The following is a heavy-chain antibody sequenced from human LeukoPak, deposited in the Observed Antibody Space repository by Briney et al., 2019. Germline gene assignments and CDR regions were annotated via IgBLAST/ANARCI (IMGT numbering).Heavy chain of an antibody. CDR1: GFSFTNFG. D-gene: IGHD3-10*01. CDR3: ARDRGAYRGYYYGMDV. V-gene: IGHV3-7*01. CDR2: MTQEGSEK. Sequence: PGGSLRLSCAGSGFSFTNFGMNWVRQAPGKGMEWVANMTQEGSEKSYVDSVKGRFTISRDNANNILYLQMTGLRGEDTAVYYCARDRGAYRGYYYGMDVWGPGTMVTVSS. J-gene: IGHJ6*02.